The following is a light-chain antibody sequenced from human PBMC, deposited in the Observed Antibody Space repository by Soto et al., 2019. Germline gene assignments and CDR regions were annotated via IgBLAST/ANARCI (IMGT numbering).Light chain of an antibody. CDR2: DNN. CDR1: SSNIKNF. J-gene: IGLJ3*02. V-gene: IGLV1-51*01. Sequence: QSVLTQPPSVSAAPGQRVTISCSGTSSNIKNFVSWYQQLPGTAPKLLIYDNNKRPAGIPDRFSGSKSGTSATLGITGLQTGDEADYYCAAWDTSLSAWMFGGGTKVTVL. CDR3: AAWDTSLSAWM.